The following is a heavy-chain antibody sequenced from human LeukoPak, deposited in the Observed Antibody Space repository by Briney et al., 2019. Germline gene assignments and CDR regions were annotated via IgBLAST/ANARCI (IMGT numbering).Heavy chain of an antibody. J-gene: IGHJ1*01. Sequence: ASVKVSCKASGYTFTSYYMHWVRQAPGQGLEWMGIINPSGGSTSYAQKFQGRVTMTRDMSTSTVYMELSSLRSEDTAVYYCARSGYSSSWFLGEASEYFQHWGQGTLVTVSS. D-gene: IGHD6-13*01. CDR3: ARSGYSSSWFLGEASEYFQH. CDR2: INPSGGST. CDR1: GYTFTSYY. V-gene: IGHV1-46*01.